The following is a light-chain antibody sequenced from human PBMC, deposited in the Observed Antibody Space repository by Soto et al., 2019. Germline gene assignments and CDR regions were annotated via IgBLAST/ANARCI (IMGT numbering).Light chain of an antibody. J-gene: IGKJ1*01. CDR2: GAS. CDR3: QPYGRT. V-gene: IGKV3-20*01. Sequence: EIVLTQSPGTLSLSPGERATLSCRASQSVSSSYLAWYQQKPGQAPRLLIYGASSRATGIPDRFSGSGSGTDFTRTISRLEPEDFAVYYCQPYGRTFGHGTKVEIK. CDR1: QSVSSSY.